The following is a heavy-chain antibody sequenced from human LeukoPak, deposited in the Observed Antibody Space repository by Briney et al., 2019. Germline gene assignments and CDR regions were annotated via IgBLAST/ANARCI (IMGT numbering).Heavy chain of an antibody. V-gene: IGHV3-11*06. CDR1: GFTFSDYY. Sequence: GGSLRLSCAASGFTFSDYYMSCIRQAPGKGLEWVSYISSSSSYTNYADSVKGRFTISRDNAKNSLYLQMNSLRAEDTAVYYCASFPSSGWYVSGNDYWGQGTLVTVSS. J-gene: IGHJ4*02. CDR3: ASFPSSGWYVSGNDY. CDR2: ISSSSSYT. D-gene: IGHD6-19*01.